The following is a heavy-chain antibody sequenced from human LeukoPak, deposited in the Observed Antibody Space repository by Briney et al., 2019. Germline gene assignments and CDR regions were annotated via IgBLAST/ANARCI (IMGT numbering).Heavy chain of an antibody. CDR2: IRYDGNNK. Sequence: GGSLRLSCAASGFTFSTYGMHWVRQAPGKWLEWVTFIRYDGNNKYYADSVKGRFTISRDNSKNTLYLQMNSLRAEDTAIYYCAKDADPLGYCSGGNCLPNWFDPWGQGTLVTVSS. D-gene: IGHD2-15*01. CDR1: GFTFSTYG. V-gene: IGHV3-30*02. CDR3: AKDADPLGYCSGGNCLPNWFDP. J-gene: IGHJ5*02.